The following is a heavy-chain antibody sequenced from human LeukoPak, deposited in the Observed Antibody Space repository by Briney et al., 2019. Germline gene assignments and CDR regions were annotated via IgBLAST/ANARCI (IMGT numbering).Heavy chain of an antibody. CDR1: GFTFSSYG. D-gene: IGHD1-26*01. J-gene: IGHJ3*02. Sequence: GGSLRLSCAASGFTFSSYGMHWVRQAPGKGLEWVAVISYDGSNKYYADSVKGRFTISRDNSKNTLYLQMNSLRAEDTAVYYCAKDFKSYLRVDAFDIWGQGTMVTVSS. CDR2: ISYDGSNK. CDR3: AKDFKSYLRVDAFDI. V-gene: IGHV3-30*18.